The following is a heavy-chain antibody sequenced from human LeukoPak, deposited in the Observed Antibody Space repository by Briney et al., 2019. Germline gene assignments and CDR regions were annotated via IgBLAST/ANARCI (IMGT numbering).Heavy chain of an antibody. CDR2: IYSGGST. D-gene: IGHD6-13*01. V-gene: IGHV3-53*04. CDR1: GFTVSSNY. CDR3: ARSIAANRDDAFDI. J-gene: IGHJ3*02. Sequence: PGGSLRLSCAVSGFTVSSNYMSWVRQAPGKGLEWVSVIYSGGSTYYADSVKGRFTISRHNSKNTLYLQMNSLRAEDTAVYYCARSIAANRDDAFDIWGQGTMVTVSS.